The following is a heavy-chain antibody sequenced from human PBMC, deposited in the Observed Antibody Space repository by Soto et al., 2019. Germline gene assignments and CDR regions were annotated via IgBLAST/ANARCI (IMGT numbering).Heavy chain of an antibody. Sequence: QVQLVQSGAEVKKPGSSVKVSCKASGGTFSSYTISWVRPAPGQGLEWMGRIIPILGIANYAQKFQGRVTITADKSTSTAYMELSSLRSEDTAVYYCARLLVLDYYYGMDVWGQGTTVTVSS. D-gene: IGHD6-13*01. CDR2: IIPILGIA. V-gene: IGHV1-69*02. J-gene: IGHJ6*02. CDR3: ARLLVLDYYYGMDV. CDR1: GGTFSSYT.